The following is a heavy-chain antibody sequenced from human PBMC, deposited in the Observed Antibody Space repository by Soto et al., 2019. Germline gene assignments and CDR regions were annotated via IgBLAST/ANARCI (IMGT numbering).Heavy chain of an antibody. V-gene: IGHV1-46*01. Sequence: ASVKVSCKASGYTFTSYYMHWVRQAPGQGLEWMGIINPSGGSTSYARKFQGRVTMTRDTSTSTVYMELSSLRSEDTAVYYCARSPAGGYYDSSGYDYWGQGTLVTVSS. CDR1: GYTFTSYY. CDR2: INPSGGST. CDR3: ARSPAGGYYDSSGYDY. D-gene: IGHD3-22*01. J-gene: IGHJ4*02.